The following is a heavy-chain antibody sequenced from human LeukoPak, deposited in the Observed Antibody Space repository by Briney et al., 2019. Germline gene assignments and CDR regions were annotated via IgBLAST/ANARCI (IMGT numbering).Heavy chain of an antibody. CDR1: GGSISSSSCY. V-gene: IGHV4-39*01. Sequence: SETLSLTCTVSGGSISSSSCYWGWIRQPPGKGLEWIGSIYYSGSTYYNPSLKSRVTISVDTSKNQFSLKLSSVTAADTAVYYCARRPLTAMDHCYFDYWGQGTLVTVSS. D-gene: IGHD5-18*01. CDR2: IYYSGST. CDR3: ARRPLTAMDHCYFDY. J-gene: IGHJ4*02.